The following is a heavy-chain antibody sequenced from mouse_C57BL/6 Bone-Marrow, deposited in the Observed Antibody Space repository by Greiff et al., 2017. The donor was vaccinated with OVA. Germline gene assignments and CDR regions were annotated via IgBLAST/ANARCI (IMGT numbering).Heavy chain of an antibody. D-gene: IGHD1-1*01. CDR3: ARGDYGSSPYYAMDY. CDR1: GYTFTSYW. J-gene: IGHJ4*01. Sequence: QVQLKQPGAELVKPGASVKLSCKASGYTFTSYWMHWVKQRPGRGLEWIGRIDPNSGGTKSNEQFKSKATLTVDKPSSTAYMQLSSLTSEDSAVYYCARGDYGSSPYYAMDYWGQGTSVTVAS. CDR2: IDPNSGGT. V-gene: IGHV1-72*01.